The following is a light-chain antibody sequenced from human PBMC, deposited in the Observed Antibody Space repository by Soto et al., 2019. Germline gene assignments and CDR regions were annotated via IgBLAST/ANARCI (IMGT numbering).Light chain of an antibody. V-gene: IGLV2-23*02. CDR3: CSYAGSSTWV. Sequence: QSALTQPASVSGSPGQSITISCTGTSSDVGSYNLVSWYQQHPGKAPKLMIYEVSKRPSGVSNRFSGSKSGNTASLTISGLQAEDEADYYFCSYAGSSTWVFGGGTKLPVL. CDR1: SSDVGSYNL. J-gene: IGLJ3*02. CDR2: EVS.